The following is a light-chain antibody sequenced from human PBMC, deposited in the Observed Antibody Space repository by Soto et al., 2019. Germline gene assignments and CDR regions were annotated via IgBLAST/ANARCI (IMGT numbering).Light chain of an antibody. CDR3: PQYGSSPWT. J-gene: IGKJ1*01. CDR2: GAS. CDR1: QSVSSN. V-gene: IGKV3-20*01. Sequence: EIEMSQSPATLSASPGERATLSCRASQSVSSNLAWYQQKPGQAPRLLIYGASTRATGIPDRFSGSGSRTDFTLTISRLEPEDFAVYYCPQYGSSPWTFGQGTKV.